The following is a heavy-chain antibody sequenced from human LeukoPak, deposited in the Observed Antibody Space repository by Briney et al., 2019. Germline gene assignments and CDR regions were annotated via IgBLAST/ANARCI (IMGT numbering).Heavy chain of an antibody. CDR1: GYTFPSYD. CDR3: ARGRGYSYGSDFDY. CDR2: MNPNSGNT. V-gene: IGHV1-8*01. J-gene: IGHJ4*02. D-gene: IGHD5-18*01. Sequence: AASVKVSCKASGYTFPSYDINWVRQATGQGLEWMGWMNPNSGNTGYAQKFQGRVTMTRNTSISTAYMELSSLRSEDTAVYYCARGRGYSYGSDFDYWGQGTLVTVSS.